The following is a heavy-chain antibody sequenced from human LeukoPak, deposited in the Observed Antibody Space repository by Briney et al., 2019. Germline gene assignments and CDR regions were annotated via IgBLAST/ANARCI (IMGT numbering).Heavy chain of an antibody. CDR3: AREGYYASGSSFDF. V-gene: IGHV4-31*03. Sequence: SETLSLTCTVSGYSISSGYYWSWIRQHPGRGLEWIGYIYYSGSTYYNPSLRSRLTISLDTSRNQFSLSLSSVTAADTAVYYCAREGYYASGSSFDFWGQGTLVTVSS. CDR1: GYSISSGYY. J-gene: IGHJ4*02. D-gene: IGHD3-10*01. CDR2: IYYSGST.